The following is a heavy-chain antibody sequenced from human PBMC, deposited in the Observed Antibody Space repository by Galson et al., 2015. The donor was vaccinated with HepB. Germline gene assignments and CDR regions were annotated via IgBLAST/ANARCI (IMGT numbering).Heavy chain of an antibody. CDR2: ISSRSTTI. CDR3: AREGVSGYYGMDV. Sequence: LRLSCAASGFTFSTYSMNWVRQAPGRGLEWVSYISSRSTTIYYADSVRGRFTISRDNAKNSLYLQVNSLRAEDTAVYYCAREGVSGYYGMDVWGQGTTVTVSS. CDR1: GFTFSTYS. D-gene: IGHD3-10*01. V-gene: IGHV3-48*01. J-gene: IGHJ6*02.